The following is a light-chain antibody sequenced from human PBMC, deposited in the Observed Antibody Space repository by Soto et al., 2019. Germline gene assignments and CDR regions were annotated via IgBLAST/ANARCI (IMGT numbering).Light chain of an antibody. CDR2: WAS. CDR3: QQYYSTPWT. J-gene: IGKJ1*01. CDR1: QSVFNSSNNKKY. V-gene: IGKV4-1*01. Sequence: DIVMTQSPDSLAVSLGERATINCKSSQSVFNSSNNKKYLAWYQHKPGQPPKRLIYWASTRESGVPGRFSGSGSGTDFTLSISSLQAEDVAVYYCQQYYSTPWTFGQGTKVEIK.